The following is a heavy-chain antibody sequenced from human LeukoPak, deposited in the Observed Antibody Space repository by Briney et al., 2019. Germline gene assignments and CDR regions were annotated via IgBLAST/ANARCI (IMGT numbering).Heavy chain of an antibody. Sequence: GGSLRLSCAASGFNVITNYMNWVRQAPGKGLEWVSVVYSGGSTFYADSVKGRFTISRDSSKNTLFLQMNSLRAEDTAVYFCARLANPSGYWDWGQGTLVTVSS. CDR3: ARLANPSGYWD. D-gene: IGHD3-22*01. V-gene: IGHV3-53*01. CDR2: VYSGGST. CDR1: GFNVITNY. J-gene: IGHJ4*02.